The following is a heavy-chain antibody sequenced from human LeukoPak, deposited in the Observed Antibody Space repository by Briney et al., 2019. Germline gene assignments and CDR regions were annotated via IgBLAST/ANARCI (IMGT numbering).Heavy chain of an antibody. Sequence: GGSLRLSCAASGFTFSSFAMSWVRQAPGKGLEWVALISYDGSEKHYADSVKGRFTISRDHSKNTLYLQMNSLRPEDTAVYYCATPGGSGWHPLDYWGQGTLVTVSS. CDR3: ATPGGSGWHPLDY. CDR1: GFTFSSFA. J-gene: IGHJ4*02. V-gene: IGHV3-30*03. D-gene: IGHD6-19*01. CDR2: ISYDGSEK.